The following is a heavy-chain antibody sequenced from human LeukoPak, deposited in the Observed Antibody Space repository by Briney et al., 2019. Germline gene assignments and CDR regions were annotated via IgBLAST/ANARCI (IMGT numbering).Heavy chain of an antibody. CDR2: MNPNSGNT. CDR3: ARDLRLGSHWYYYYMDV. CDR1: GYTFTSYD. V-gene: IGHV1-8*01. J-gene: IGHJ6*03. Sequence: ASVKVSCKASGYTFTSYDINWVRQATGQGLEWMGWMNPNSGNTGYAQKFQGRVTMTRNTSISTAYMELSSLRSEDTAVYYCARDLRLGSHWYYYYMDVWGKGTTVTVSS. D-gene: IGHD1-1*01.